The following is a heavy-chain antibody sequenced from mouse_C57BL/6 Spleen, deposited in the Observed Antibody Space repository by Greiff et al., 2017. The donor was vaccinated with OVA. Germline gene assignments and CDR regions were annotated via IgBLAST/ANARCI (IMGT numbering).Heavy chain of an antibody. V-gene: IGHV1-59*01. CDR1: GYTFTSYW. J-gene: IGHJ4*01. Sequence: QVQLQQPGAELVRPGTSVKLSCKASGYTFTSYWMHWVKQRPGQGLEWIGVIDPSDSYTNYHQKFKGKATLTVDTSSSTAYMQLSSLTSEDSAVYYCARSGYGYDGYAMDYWGQGTSVTVSS. D-gene: IGHD2-2*01. CDR3: ARSGYGYDGYAMDY. CDR2: IDPSDSYT.